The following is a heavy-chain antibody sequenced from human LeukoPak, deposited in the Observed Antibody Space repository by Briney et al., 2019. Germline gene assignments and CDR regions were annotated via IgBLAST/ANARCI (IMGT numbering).Heavy chain of an antibody. CDR3: AKGQGYYDSSGYYGSYFDY. V-gene: IGHV3-23*01. J-gene: IGHJ4*02. D-gene: IGHD3-22*01. CDR1: GFTSSSYA. Sequence: GGSLRLSCAASGFTSSSYAMSWVRQAPGKGLEWVSAISGSGGSTYYADSVKGRFTISRDNSKNTLYLQMNSLRAEDTAVYYCAKGQGYYDSSGYYGSYFDYWGQGTLVTVSS. CDR2: ISGSGGST.